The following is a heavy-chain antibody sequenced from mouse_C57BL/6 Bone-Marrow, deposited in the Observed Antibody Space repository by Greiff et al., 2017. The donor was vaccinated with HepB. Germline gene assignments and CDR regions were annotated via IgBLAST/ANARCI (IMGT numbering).Heavy chain of an antibody. V-gene: IGHV5-4*01. CDR3: ARDNHYGSSYGY. CDR1: GFTFSSYA. D-gene: IGHD1-1*01. CDR2: ISDGGSYT. J-gene: IGHJ2*01. Sequence: EVKVEESGGGLVKPGGSLKLSCAASGFTFSSYAMSWVRQTPEKRLEWVATISDGGSYTYYPDNVKGRFTISRDNAKNNLYLQMSHLKSEDTAMYYCARDNHYGSSYGYWGQGTTLTVSS.